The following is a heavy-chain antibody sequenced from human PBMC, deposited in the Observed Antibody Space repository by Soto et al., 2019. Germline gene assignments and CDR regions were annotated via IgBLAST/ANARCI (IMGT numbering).Heavy chain of an antibody. CDR1: GFTFSSYA. Sequence: QVQLVESGGGVVQPGRYLRLSCAASGFTFSSYAMHWVRQAPGKGLEWVAVISYDGSNKYYADSVKGRFTNSRDNSKNTLYLQMNSLRAEDTAVYYCARDSAGYSSSWQPFDYWGQGTLVTVSS. CDR3: ARDSAGYSSSWQPFDY. J-gene: IGHJ4*02. V-gene: IGHV3-30-3*01. CDR2: ISYDGSNK. D-gene: IGHD6-13*01.